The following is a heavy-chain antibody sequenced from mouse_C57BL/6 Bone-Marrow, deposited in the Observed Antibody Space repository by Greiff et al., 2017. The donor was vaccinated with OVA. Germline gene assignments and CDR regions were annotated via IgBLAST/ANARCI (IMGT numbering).Heavy chain of an antibody. V-gene: IGHV1-15*01. J-gene: IGHJ1*03. CDR1: GYTFTDYE. CDR2: IDPETGGT. Sequence: QVQLQQSGAELVRPGASVTLSCKASGYTFTDYEMHWVKQTPVHGLEWIGAIDPETGGTAYNQKFKGKAILTADKSSSTAYMGLRSLTSEDSAVYYCTRPIYYGYDDWYFDVWGTGTTVTVSS. D-gene: IGHD2-2*01. CDR3: TRPIYYGYDDWYFDV.